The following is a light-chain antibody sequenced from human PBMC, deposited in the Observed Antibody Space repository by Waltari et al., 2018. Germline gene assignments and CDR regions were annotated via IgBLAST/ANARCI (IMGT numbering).Light chain of an antibody. CDR1: ALPNKY. V-gene: IGLV3-10*01. CDR2: EDN. J-gene: IGLJ2*01. CDR3: YSTDNSGNYRV. Sequence: SYELTQPPSVSVSPGQTARITCSGDALPNKYVSWYQQKSGQAPVLVIYEDNTRASGIPERFSGSTSGTVATLSVSGAQVDDEADYYCYSTDNSGNYRVFGGGTKLTVL.